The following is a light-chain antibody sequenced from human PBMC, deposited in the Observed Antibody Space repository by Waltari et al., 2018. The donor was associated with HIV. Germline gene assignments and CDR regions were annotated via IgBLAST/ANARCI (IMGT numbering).Light chain of an antibody. J-gene: IGLJ3*02. CDR1: RSNIGSRP. V-gene: IGLV1-44*01. CDR3: STWDDSLNGRV. CDR2: SDN. Sequence: QSVLTQPPSASGTPGQWVPVSCSGSRSNIGSRPVNWYQQLPGTAPKLLIYSDNQRPSGVPDRLSGSKSGTSASLAISGLQSEDEADYYCSTWDDSLNGRVFGGGTKLTVL.